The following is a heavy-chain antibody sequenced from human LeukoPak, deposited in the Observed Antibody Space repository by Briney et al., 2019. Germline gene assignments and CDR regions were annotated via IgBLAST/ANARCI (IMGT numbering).Heavy chain of an antibody. J-gene: IGHJ4*02. CDR1: GYTFTGYY. CDR3: ARDLSSTYDFWSGYYTGEVDY. CDR2: INPNSGGT. D-gene: IGHD3-3*01. V-gene: IGHV1-2*06. Sequence: APVKVSCKASGYTFTGYYMHWVRQAPGQGLEWMGRINPNSGGTNYAQKFQGRVTMTRDTSISTAYMELSRLRSDDTAVYYCARDLSSTYDFWSGYYTGEVDYWGQGTLVTVSS.